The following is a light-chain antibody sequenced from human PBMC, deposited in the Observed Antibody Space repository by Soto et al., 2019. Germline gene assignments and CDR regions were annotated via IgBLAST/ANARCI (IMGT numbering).Light chain of an antibody. Sequence: IVLTQSPGTLALSPGERASLSCRASQSVSSNYLAWYQQKSGQAPSLLMYDVSRRATGIPERFSGSGSGTDFTLIISRLAPEDFAVYYCQQYGSSPRTFGQGTKVDIK. CDR2: DVS. CDR3: QQYGSSPRT. J-gene: IGKJ1*01. CDR1: QSVSSNY. V-gene: IGKV3-20*01.